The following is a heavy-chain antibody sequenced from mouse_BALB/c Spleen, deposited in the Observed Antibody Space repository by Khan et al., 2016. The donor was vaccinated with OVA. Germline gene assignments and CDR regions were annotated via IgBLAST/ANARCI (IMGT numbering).Heavy chain of an antibody. D-gene: IGHD1-1*01. Sequence: EVKLVESGGGLVKPGGSLKLSCAASGFTFSNYAMSWVRQSPEKRLEWVASISSGDSTYYPDSVKGRFTISRDNARNILYLQMSSLRSEDTAMYYCARDYGFAYWGQGTLVTVSA. J-gene: IGHJ3*01. CDR2: ISSGDST. CDR3: ARDYGFAY. V-gene: IGHV5-6-5*01. CDR1: GFTFSNYA.